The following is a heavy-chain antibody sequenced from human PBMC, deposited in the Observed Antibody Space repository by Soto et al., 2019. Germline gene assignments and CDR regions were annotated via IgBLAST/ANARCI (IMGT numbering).Heavy chain of an antibody. V-gene: IGHV1-8*01. CDR2: MNPNTGDT. Sequence: AGSVKVSCKASGYTFSNYDMNWVRQATGQGPEWMGWMNPNTGDTDYAQKFQGRVTMTRDISTSTAYMELRSLRSDDTAVYYCARGVGSGTYYNQYNWFDPWGQGTLVTV. CDR3: ARGVGSGTYYNQYNWFDP. D-gene: IGHD3-10*01. J-gene: IGHJ5*02. CDR1: GYTFSNYD.